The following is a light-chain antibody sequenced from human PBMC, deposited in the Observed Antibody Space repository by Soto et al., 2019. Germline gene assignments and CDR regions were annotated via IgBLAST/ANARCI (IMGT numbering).Light chain of an antibody. Sequence: DIQMTQSPTSLSASVGDRVTITCRASQDIRNFVAWYQQKPGKAPKLLIYAASTLQSGVPSRFSGSGSGTDFTLTINSLQHEDVATYSCQKYSSVPFFGPGTKVEIK. CDR3: QKYSSVPF. J-gene: IGKJ3*01. CDR2: AAS. V-gene: IGKV1-27*01. CDR1: QDIRNF.